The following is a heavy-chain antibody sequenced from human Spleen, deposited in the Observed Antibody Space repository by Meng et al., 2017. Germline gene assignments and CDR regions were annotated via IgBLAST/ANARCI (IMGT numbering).Heavy chain of an antibody. CDR1: DDSISNGDYY. J-gene: IGHJ3*02. CDR3: ARDSRYYYGSGSYPGAFDI. D-gene: IGHD3-10*01. Sequence: LRLSCTVSDDSISNGDYYWNWIRQHPGKGLEWIGYIYYSGTTNYNPSLKSRVTISVDTSKNQFSLKLSSVTAADTAVYYCARDSRYYYGSGSYPGAFDIWGQGTMVTVSS. V-gene: IGHV4-31*03. CDR2: IYYSGTT.